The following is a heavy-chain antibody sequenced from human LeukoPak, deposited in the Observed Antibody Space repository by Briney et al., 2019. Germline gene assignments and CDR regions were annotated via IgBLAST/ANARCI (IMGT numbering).Heavy chain of an antibody. CDR3: ARARYSSSWYFDY. V-gene: IGHV4-59*01. CDR2: IYYSGST. D-gene: IGHD6-13*01. J-gene: IGHJ4*02. CDR1: GGSISNYY. Sequence: SETLSLTCTVSGGSISNYYWSWIRQPPGKGLDWIGYIYYSGSTNYSPSFKSRVTISIDTSKNQFSLRLSSVTAADTAVYYCARARYSSSWYFDYWGQGTLVTVSS.